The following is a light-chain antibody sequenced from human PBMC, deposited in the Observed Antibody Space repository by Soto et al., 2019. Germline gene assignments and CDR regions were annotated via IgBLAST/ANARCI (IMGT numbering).Light chain of an antibody. J-gene: IGLJ1*01. Sequence: QSVLTQPPSVSGAPGQRVTISCTGSSSNIGAGYDVHWYQQLPGTAPKLLIYGNINRPSGVPDRFSGSKSGTSASLAITGLQAEDEADYYCQSYDNTLSGFYVFGTGTKVTVL. CDR2: GNI. CDR3: QSYDNTLSGFYV. V-gene: IGLV1-40*01. CDR1: SSNIGAGYD.